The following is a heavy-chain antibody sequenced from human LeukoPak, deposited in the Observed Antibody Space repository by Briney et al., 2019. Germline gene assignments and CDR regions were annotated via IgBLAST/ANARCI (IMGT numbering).Heavy chain of an antibody. CDR1: GGSISSYY. V-gene: IGHV4-59*01. D-gene: IGHD3-22*01. CDR2: IYYGGSA. J-gene: IGHJ4*02. CDR3: ARARLDSSGRFDY. Sequence: SETLSLTCTVSGGSISSYYWSWIRQSPGKGLEWIGYIYYGGSADYNPSLKSRVTISKDTSKTQFSLRLSSVTAADTAVYYCARARLDSSGRFDYWGQGTLVTVSS.